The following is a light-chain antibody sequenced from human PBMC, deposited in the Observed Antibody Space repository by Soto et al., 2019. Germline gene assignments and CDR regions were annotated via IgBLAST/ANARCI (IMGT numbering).Light chain of an antibody. J-gene: IGKJ1*01. V-gene: IGKV3-11*01. CDR1: QSVSSY. Sequence: EIVLTQSPATLSLSPGERATLSCRASQSVSSYLAWYQQKPGQAPRLLIYDASNRATGIPARFSGSGSGTEFILTISSLQSEDFAFYYCLHYNTWPWTFGQGTKVDIK. CDR3: LHYNTWPWT. CDR2: DAS.